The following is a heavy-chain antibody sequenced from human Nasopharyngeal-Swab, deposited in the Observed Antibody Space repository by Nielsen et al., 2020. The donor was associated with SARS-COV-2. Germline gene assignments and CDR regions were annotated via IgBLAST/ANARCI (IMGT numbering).Heavy chain of an antibody. CDR2: ISSSSRTI. J-gene: IGHJ6*03. CDR3: ARSEGGNPYYYYYMDV. Sequence: GESLKISCAASGFTFSTYTMNWVRQAPGKGLEWIAYISSSSRTIYYADSVKGRFTISRDNAKNSLYLQMNSLRAEDTAVYYCARSEGGNPYYYYYMDVWGKGTTVTVSS. D-gene: IGHD1-26*01. V-gene: IGHV3-48*01. CDR1: GFTFSTYT.